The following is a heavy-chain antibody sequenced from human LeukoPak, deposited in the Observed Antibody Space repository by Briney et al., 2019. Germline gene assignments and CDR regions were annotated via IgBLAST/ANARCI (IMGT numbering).Heavy chain of an antibody. CDR1: GFTFNNYF. CDR3: ARYYSGASCYLGLDY. Sequence: GGSLRLSCAASGFTFNNYFMTWVRRAPGKGLEWVSTISGSGDSTYYAGFVKGLFTISRDNSRNTLYLQMNSLRADDTAVYYCARYYSGASCYLGLDYWGQGTLVTVSS. CDR2: ISGSGDST. D-gene: IGHD2-2*01. V-gene: IGHV3-23*01. J-gene: IGHJ4*02.